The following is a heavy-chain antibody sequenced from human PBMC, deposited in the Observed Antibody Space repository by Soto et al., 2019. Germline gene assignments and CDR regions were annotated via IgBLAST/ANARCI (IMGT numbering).Heavy chain of an antibody. CDR2: ISGSGGST. CDR1: GFTFSSYA. D-gene: IGHD2-15*01. V-gene: IGHV3-23*01. Sequence: EVQLLESGGGLVQPGGSLRLSCAASGFTFSSYAMSWVRQAPGKGLEWVSAISGSGGSTYYADSVKGRFTISRDNSKNTLYLQMNSPRAEDTAVYYCAKEGEDIVVVVAANYFDYWGQGTLVTVSS. CDR3: AKEGEDIVVVVAANYFDY. J-gene: IGHJ4*02.